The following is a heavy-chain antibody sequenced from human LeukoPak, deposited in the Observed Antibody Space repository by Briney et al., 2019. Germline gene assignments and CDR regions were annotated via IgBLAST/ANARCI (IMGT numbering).Heavy chain of an antibody. CDR2: VSGGGST. V-gene: IGHV3-23*01. CDR3: AKSSYYDSSGYYREYYFDY. CDR1: GFIFSSYA. Sequence: PGGSLRLSCAAYGFIFSSYAMSWVRQAPGKGLEWVSSVSGGGSTYYADSAKGRFTISRDNSKSTLFLQMNSLRAEDTAVYYCAKSSYYDSSGYYREYYFDYWGQGTLVTVSS. D-gene: IGHD3-22*01. J-gene: IGHJ4*02.